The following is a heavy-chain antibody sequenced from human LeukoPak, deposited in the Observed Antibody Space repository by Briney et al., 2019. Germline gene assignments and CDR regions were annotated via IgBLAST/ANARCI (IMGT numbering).Heavy chain of an antibody. CDR1: GYTFTGYY. J-gene: IGHJ6*02. CDR2: INPNSGGT. CDR3: ATTPDDYYYYGMDV. Sequence: ASVKVSCKASGYTFTGYYMHWVRQAPGQGLEWMGRINPNSGGTNYAQKFQGRVTMTRDTSISTAYMELSRLRSDDTAVYYCATTPDDYYYYGMDVWGQGTTVTVSS. V-gene: IGHV1-2*06.